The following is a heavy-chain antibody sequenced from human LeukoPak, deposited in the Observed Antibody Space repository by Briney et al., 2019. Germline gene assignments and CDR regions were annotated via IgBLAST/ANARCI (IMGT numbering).Heavy chain of an antibody. CDR1: GFTFSSYG. Sequence: PGGSLRLSCGAPGFTFSSYGMHWVRQAPGKGLEWVAFIRNDGRNKYYADSVKGRFTISRDNAKNSLYLQMNSLRAEDTAVYFCAREGALTVTKDAFDIWGQGTMVTVSS. V-gene: IGHV3-30*02. D-gene: IGHD4-17*01. J-gene: IGHJ3*02. CDR2: IRNDGRNK. CDR3: AREGALTVTKDAFDI.